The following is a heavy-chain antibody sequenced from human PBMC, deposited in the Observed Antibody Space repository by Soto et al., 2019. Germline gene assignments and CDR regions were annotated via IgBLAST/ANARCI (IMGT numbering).Heavy chain of an antibody. D-gene: IGHD3-22*01. CDR1: GYTFTGYY. CDR2: INPNSGGT. CDR3: ARDPYYYDSSGYYYPNWFDP. Sequence: ASVKGSCKASGYTFTGYYMHWVRQAPGQGLEWMGWINPNSGGTNYAQKFQGRVTMTRDTSISTAYMELSRLRSDDTAVYYCARDPYYYDSSGYYYPNWFDPWGQGTLVTVPQ. J-gene: IGHJ5*02. V-gene: IGHV1-2*02.